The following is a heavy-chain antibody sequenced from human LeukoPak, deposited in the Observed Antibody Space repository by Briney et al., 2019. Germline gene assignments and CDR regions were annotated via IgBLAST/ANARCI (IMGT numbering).Heavy chain of an antibody. CDR1: GFTFSSYG. J-gene: IGHJ4*02. D-gene: IGHD1-1*01. V-gene: IGHV3-21*01. CDR3: ARALTTLTYEGY. CDR2: ISGSNSYI. Sequence: GGSLRLSCAASGFTFSSYGMHWIRQAPGKGLEWVSSISGSNSYIFYADSVKGRFTVSRDNAKDSLYLQMNSLRAEDTAVYYCARALTTLTYEGYWGQGTLVTVSS.